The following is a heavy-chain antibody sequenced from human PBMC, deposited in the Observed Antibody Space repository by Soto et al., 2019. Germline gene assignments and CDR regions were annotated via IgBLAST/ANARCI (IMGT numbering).Heavy chain of an antibody. V-gene: IGHV1-18*04. D-gene: IGHD2-2*02. Sequence: QVQLVQSGAEVKKPGASVKVSCKASGYTFTSYGISWVRQAPGQWLEWMGWISAYNGNTNYAQKLQGRVTMTTDTSTSTAYMELRSLRSDDTAVYYCASREYCSSTSCYSYYYYGMDVWGQGTTVTVSS. J-gene: IGHJ6*02. CDR1: GYTFTSYG. CDR3: ASREYCSSTSCYSYYYYGMDV. CDR2: ISAYNGNT.